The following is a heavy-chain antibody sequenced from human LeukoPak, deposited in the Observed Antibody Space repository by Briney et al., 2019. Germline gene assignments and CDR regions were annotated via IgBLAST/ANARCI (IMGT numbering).Heavy chain of an antibody. D-gene: IGHD6-13*01. Sequence: ASVKVSCKASGGTFSSYAISWVRQAPGQGLEWMGWINPNSGGTNYAQKFQGRVTMTRDTSISTAYMELSRLRSDDTAVYYCARDPAYSSSWYYIFDYWGQGTLVTVSS. CDR1: GGTFSSYA. V-gene: IGHV1-2*02. J-gene: IGHJ4*02. CDR2: INPNSGGT. CDR3: ARDPAYSSSWYYIFDY.